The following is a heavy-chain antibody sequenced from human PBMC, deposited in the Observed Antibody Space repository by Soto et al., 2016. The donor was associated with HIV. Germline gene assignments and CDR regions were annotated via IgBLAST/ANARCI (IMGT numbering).Heavy chain of an antibody. CDR1: GYTFTSYG. D-gene: IGHD6-19*01. CDR2: VIPILGTT. J-gene: IGHJ4*02. Sequence: QVQLVQSGAEVKKPGASVKVSCKASGYTFTSYGISWVRQAPGQGLEWMGGVIPILGTTNYAHRFRGRVTITADKSTPTAYMELSSLKSDDTAMYYCATANIAVTGSHDYWGQGTLVTVSS. V-gene: IGHV1-69*10. CDR3: ATANIAVTGSHDY.